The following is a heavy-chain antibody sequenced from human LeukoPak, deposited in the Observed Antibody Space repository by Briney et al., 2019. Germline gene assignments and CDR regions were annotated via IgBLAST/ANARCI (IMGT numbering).Heavy chain of an antibody. CDR3: ASSEMADVGKGYSYILSPHTPFDY. J-gene: IGHJ4*02. CDR1: GFTFSSYD. CDR2: IGTAGDT. D-gene: IGHD5-18*01. Sequence: GGSLRLSCAASGFTFSSYDMHWVRQATGKGLEWVSAIGTAGDTYYPGSVKGRFTISRENAKNSLYLQMNSLRAGDTAVYYCASSEMADVGKGYSYILSPHTPFDYWGQGTLVTVSP. V-gene: IGHV3-13*01.